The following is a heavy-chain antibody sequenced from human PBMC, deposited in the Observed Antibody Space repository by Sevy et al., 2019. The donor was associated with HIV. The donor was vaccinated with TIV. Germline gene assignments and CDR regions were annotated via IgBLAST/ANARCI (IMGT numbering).Heavy chain of an antibody. D-gene: IGHD3-3*01. Sequence: GGSLRLSCAASGFTFSSYWMHWVRQAPGKGLVWVSRINSDGSSTSYADSVKGRFTISRDNAKNTLYLQMNSLGAEDTAVYYCASLWRFYDFWSGYYAADYWGQGTLVTVSS. CDR2: INSDGSST. CDR3: ASLWRFYDFWSGYYAADY. J-gene: IGHJ4*02. CDR1: GFTFSSYW. V-gene: IGHV3-74*01.